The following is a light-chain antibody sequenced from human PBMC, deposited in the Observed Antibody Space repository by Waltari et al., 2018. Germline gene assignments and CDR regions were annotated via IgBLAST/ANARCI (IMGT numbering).Light chain of an antibody. CDR3: MQGTHWPWT. CDR2: RVS. J-gene: IGKJ1*01. Sequence: DVVMTQSPLSLPVTLGQPASISCRSSQSLVHSDGNTYLNWFQQRPGQSPRRLFYRVSNRDSGVPDRFSGIGSDTDFRLKSTRVEAEDVGVYYCMQGTHWPWTFGQGTKVEIK. V-gene: IGKV2-30*02. CDR1: QSLVHSDGNTY.